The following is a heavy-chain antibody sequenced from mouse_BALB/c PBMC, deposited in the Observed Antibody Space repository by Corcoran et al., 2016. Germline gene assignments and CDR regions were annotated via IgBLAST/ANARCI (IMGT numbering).Heavy chain of an antibody. CDR1: GYTFSSYW. V-gene: IGHV1-9*01. CDR2: ILPGSGST. Sequence: QVQLQQSGAELMKPGASVKISCKATGYTFSSYWIEWVKQRPGHGLEWIGEILPGSGSTNYNEKFKGKATFTVDTSSNTAYMQLSSLTSEDSAVYYWARSIYYGYDDAMDYWGQGTSVTVSS. CDR3: ARSIYYGYDDAMDY. D-gene: IGHD2-2*01. J-gene: IGHJ4*01.